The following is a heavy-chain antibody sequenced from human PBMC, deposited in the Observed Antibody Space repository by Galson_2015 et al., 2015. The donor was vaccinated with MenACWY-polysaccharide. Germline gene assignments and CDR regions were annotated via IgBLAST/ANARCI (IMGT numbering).Heavy chain of an antibody. D-gene: IGHD1-7*01. CDR3: AKDSPGGWNYPLYFDY. V-gene: IGHV3-23*01. Sequence: SLRLSCAASGFTFSSYAMSWVRQAPGQGLEWVSSISGSGGSTYYADSVKGRFTISRDNSKNTLYLQMNSLGAEDTAVYYCAKDSPGGWNYPLYFDYWGQGTLVTVST. CDR2: ISGSGGST. J-gene: IGHJ4*02. CDR1: GFTFSSYA.